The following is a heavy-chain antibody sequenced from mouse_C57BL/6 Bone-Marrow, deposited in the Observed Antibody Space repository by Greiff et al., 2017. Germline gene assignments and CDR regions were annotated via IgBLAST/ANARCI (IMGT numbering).Heavy chain of an antibody. CDR2: INPGSGGT. CDR1: GYAFTNYL. Sequence: VQLQQSGAELVRPGTSVKVSCKASGYAFTNYLIEWVKQRPGQGLEWIGVINPGSGGTNYNEKFKGKATLTAEKSSRTAYMQLSSLTSEDSAVYFCARQFTSYYFDYWGQGTTLTVSS. CDR3: ARQFTSYYFDY. V-gene: IGHV1-54*01. D-gene: IGHD5-1*01. J-gene: IGHJ2*01.